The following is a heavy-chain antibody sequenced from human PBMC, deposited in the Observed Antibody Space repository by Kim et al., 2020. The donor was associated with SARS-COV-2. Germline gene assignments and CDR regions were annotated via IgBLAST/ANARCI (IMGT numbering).Heavy chain of an antibody. J-gene: IGHJ4*02. Sequence: GGSLRLSCAASQFTFSTYTMNWVRQAPGKGLEWLSYISASGSTIYYADSVKGRFTISRDNAKNSLFLQMNSLRDEDTAVYYCARGYYYDSSGYLSDYWGQGTLVTVSS. CDR1: QFTFSTYT. CDR2: ISASGSTI. CDR3: ARGYYYDSSGYLSDY. V-gene: IGHV3-48*02. D-gene: IGHD3-22*01.